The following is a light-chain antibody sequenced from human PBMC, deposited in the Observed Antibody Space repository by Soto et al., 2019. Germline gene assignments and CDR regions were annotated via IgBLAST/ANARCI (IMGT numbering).Light chain of an antibody. V-gene: IGKV1-5*03. CDR3: QHYIGYSGR. CDR1: QSLNSW. CDR2: KAS. Sequence: DIQMTQSPSTLSASVGDRVTITCRASQSLNSWLAWYQHKPGKAPKLLIHKASILASGVPSRFSGSDSGAEFTLPISSLQPDDFATYYCQHYIGYSGRFGQGTKVDIK. J-gene: IGKJ1*01.